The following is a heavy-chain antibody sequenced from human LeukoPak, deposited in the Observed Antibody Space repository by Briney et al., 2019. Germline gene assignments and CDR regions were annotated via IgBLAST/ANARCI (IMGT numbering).Heavy chain of an antibody. D-gene: IGHD4-17*01. CDR1: GGSISSYY. J-gene: IGHJ4*02. CDR2: LYTSGDT. Sequence: KPSETLSLTCTVSGGSISSYYWSWIRQPAGKGLEWIGRLYTSGDTNYNPSLKSRLTMSLDTSKNQFSLKLSSVTAADTAVYYRARDEHDYGDYGTFDYWGQGTLVTVSS. CDR3: ARDEHDYGDYGTFDY. V-gene: IGHV4-4*07.